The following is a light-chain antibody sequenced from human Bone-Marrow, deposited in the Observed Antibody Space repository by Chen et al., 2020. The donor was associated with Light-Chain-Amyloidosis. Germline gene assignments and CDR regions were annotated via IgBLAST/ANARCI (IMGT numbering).Light chain of an antibody. CDR1: QGISSY. V-gene: IGKV1-8*01. CDR2: AAS. Sequence: AIRMTQSPSSFSASTGDRVTITCRASQGISSYLAWYQQKPGKAPKLLIYAASTLQSGVPSRFSGSGSGTDFTLTISCLQSEDFATYYCPQYYSYPLTLGGGTKVEIK. J-gene: IGKJ4*01. CDR3: PQYYSYPLT.